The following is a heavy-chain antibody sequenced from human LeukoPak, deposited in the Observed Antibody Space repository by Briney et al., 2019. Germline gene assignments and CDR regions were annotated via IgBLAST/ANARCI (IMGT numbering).Heavy chain of an antibody. J-gene: IGHJ2*01. D-gene: IGHD5-24*01. V-gene: IGHV1-18*01. Sequence: ASVKVSCKASGYTFTSYGISWVRQAPGQGLDWMGWISAYNGNTNYAQKLQGRVTMTTDTSTSTAYMEMRSLRSDDTAVYYCARGPRGWLQLTGYFDLWGRGTLVTVSS. CDR2: ISAYNGNT. CDR1: GYTFTSYG. CDR3: ARGPRGWLQLTGYFDL.